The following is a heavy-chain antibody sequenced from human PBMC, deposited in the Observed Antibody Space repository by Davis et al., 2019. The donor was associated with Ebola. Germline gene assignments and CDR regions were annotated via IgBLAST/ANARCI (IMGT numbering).Heavy chain of an antibody. CDR3: AKDPGVEGLRPCDY. CDR1: GFTVSSNY. Sequence: GESLKISCAASGFTVSSNYMSWVRQAPGKGLEWVANIKQDGSEKYYVDSVKGRFTISRDNAKNSLYLQMNSLRAEDTAVYYCAKDPGVEGLRPCDYWGQGTLVTVSS. CDR2: IKQDGSEK. J-gene: IGHJ4*02. D-gene: IGHD3-10*01. V-gene: IGHV3-7*03.